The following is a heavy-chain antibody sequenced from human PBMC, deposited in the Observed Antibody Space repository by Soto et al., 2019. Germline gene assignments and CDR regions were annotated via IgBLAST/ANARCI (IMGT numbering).Heavy chain of an antibody. V-gene: IGHV3-9*01. D-gene: IGHD1-1*01. CDR2: ISWNSGSI. Sequence: EVQLVESGGGLVQPGRSLRLSCAASGFTFDDYAMHWVRQAPGKGLEWVSGISWNSGSIGYADSVKGRFTISRDNAKNCLYLQMNSLRAEDTALYYCAKYMSKGGLNWNDVGWFDPWGQGTRVTVAS. J-gene: IGHJ5*02. CDR3: AKYMSKGGLNWNDVGWFDP. CDR1: GFTFDDYA.